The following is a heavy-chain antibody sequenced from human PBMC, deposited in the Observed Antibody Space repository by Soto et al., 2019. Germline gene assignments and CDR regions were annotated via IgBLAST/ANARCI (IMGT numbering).Heavy chain of an antibody. J-gene: IGHJ6*02. CDR2: LYNTGST. V-gene: IGHV4-59*01. CDR3: ARDLWGYRGVDCYPLAV. Sequence: PSETLSLTCTVSGASISRYYWSWTRQSPGKGLEWIGYLYNTGSTIYNPSLKSRVTISVDTSKNQFSLKMNSVTAADTAVYYCARDLWGYRGVDCYPLAVWGQGTTVT. D-gene: IGHD2-21*02. CDR1: GASISRYY.